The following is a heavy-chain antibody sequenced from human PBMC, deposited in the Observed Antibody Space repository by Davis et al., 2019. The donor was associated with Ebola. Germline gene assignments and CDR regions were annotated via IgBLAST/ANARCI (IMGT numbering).Heavy chain of an antibody. CDR3: ARQKGLTGTPHLYYYYYGMDV. J-gene: IGHJ6*02. CDR2: ISYDGSNK. D-gene: IGHD1-20*01. Sequence: GGSLRLSCAASGFTFSSYAMHWVRQAPGKGLEWVAVISYDGSNKYYADSVKGRFTISRDNSKNTLYLQMNSLRAEDTAVYYCARQKGLTGTPHLYYYYYGMDVWGQGTTVTVSS. CDR1: GFTFSSYA. V-gene: IGHV3-30*04.